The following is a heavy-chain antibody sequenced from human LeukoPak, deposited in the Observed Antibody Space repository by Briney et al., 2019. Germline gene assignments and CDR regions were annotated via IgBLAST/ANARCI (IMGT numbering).Heavy chain of an antibody. J-gene: IGHJ5*02. CDR1: GGSFSGYY. CDR2: INHSGST. CDR3: ARSHYYDSSGYYPVNWFDP. V-gene: IGHV4-34*01. Sequence: SETLSLTCAVYGGSFSGYYWSWIRQPPGKGLEWIGEINHSGSTNYNPSLKSRVTISVDTSKNQFSLKLSSVTAADTAVYYCARSHYYDSSGYYPVNWFDPWGQGTLVTVSS. D-gene: IGHD3-22*01.